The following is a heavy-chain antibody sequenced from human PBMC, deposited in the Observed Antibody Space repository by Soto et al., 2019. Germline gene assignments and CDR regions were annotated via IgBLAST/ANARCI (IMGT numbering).Heavy chain of an antibody. D-gene: IGHD5-12*01. CDR2: IRNDGTHT. V-gene: IGHV3-64D*06. J-gene: IGHJ6*02. Sequence: PGGSLRLSCSASGFSFSSYSMHWGRQAPGKALEYVSAIRNDGTHTYYADSVRGRFTIFRDNSKNTLYLQMSSLRPEDTAVYYCVKDKYNGDDYFLMDVWGQGTTVTVSS. CDR3: VKDKYNGDDYFLMDV. CDR1: GFSFSSYS.